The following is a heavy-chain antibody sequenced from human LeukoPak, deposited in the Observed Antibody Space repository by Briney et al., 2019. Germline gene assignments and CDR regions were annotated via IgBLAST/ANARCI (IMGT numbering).Heavy chain of an antibody. D-gene: IGHD3-3*01. Sequence: SETLSLTCTVSGGSISSYYWSWIRQPPGKGLEWIGYIYYSGSTNYNPSLKSRVTISVDTSKNQFSLKLSSVTAADTAVYYCARVSYDFWSGYYTRNYYGMDVWGQGTTATVSS. V-gene: IGHV4-59*01. CDR3: ARVSYDFWSGYYTRNYYGMDV. CDR2: IYYSGST. J-gene: IGHJ6*02. CDR1: GGSISSYY.